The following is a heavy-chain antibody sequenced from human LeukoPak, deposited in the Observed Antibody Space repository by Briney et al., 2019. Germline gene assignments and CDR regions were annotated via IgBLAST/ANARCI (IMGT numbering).Heavy chain of an antibody. D-gene: IGHD4-23*01. V-gene: IGHV3-21*01. CDR1: GFTFSTYT. Sequence: GGSLRLSCVASGFTFSTYTMNWVRQAPGKGLEWVSSISSSSFFISYADSVKGRFTISRDNAKNTLYLQMNSLRAEDTAVYYCAVVGNPPNDYWGQGTLVTVSS. CDR2: ISSSSFFI. J-gene: IGHJ4*02. CDR3: AVVGNPPNDY.